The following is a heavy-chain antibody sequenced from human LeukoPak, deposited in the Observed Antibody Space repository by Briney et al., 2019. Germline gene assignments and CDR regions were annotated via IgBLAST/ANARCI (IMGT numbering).Heavy chain of an antibody. CDR2: IYTSGST. CDR1: GGSISSSSYY. D-gene: IGHD6-6*01. Sequence: SETLSLTCTVSGGSISSSSYYWGWIRQPAGKGLEWIGRIYTSGSTNYNPSLKSRVTMSVDTSKNQFSLKLSSVTAADTAVYYCARDHNIAARGLAYYYYGMDVWGQGTTVTVSS. CDR3: ARDHNIAARGLAYYYYGMDV. J-gene: IGHJ6*02. V-gene: IGHV4-61*02.